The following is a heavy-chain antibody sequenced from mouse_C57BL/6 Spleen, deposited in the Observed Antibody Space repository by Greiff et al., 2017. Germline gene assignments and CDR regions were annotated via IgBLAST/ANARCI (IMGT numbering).Heavy chain of an antibody. CDR1: GYAFSSSW. CDR2: IYPGDGDT. J-gene: IGHJ3*01. Sequence: QVQLQQSGPELVKPGASVKISCKASGYAFSSSWMNWVKQRPGKGLEWIGRIYPGDGDTNYNGKFKGKATLTADKSSSTAYMQLSSLTSEDSAVYFCARVDYDYDGFAYWGQGTLVTVSA. V-gene: IGHV1-82*01. CDR3: ARVDYDYDGFAY. D-gene: IGHD2-4*01.